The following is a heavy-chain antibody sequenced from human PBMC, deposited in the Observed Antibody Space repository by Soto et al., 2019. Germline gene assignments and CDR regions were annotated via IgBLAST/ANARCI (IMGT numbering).Heavy chain of an antibody. V-gene: IGHV4-4*02. Sequence: SETLSLTCAVSGGSFTSNNWWTWVRQPPGQGREWIGEIYRTGSTNYNPSLKSRVTISLDKSEKQISLKVTSLTAADTAVYYCASRDPGTSVDYWGQGTLVTVSS. CDR1: GGSFTSNNW. J-gene: IGHJ4*02. CDR3: ASRDPGTSVDY. D-gene: IGHD1-7*01. CDR2: IYRTGST.